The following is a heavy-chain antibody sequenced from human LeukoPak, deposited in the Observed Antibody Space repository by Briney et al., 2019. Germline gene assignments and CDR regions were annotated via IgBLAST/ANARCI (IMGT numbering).Heavy chain of an antibody. CDR3: ARGYYDSSGYYYYYYYYGMDV. D-gene: IGHD3-22*01. J-gene: IGHJ6*02. V-gene: IGHV4-4*02. Sequence: SETLSLTCAVSGGSISSSNWWSWVRPPPGKGLEWIGEIYHSGSTNYNPSLKSRVTISVDKSKNQFSLKLSSVTAADTAAYYCARGYYDSSGYYYYYYYYGMDVWGQGTTVTVSS. CDR1: GGSISSSNW. CDR2: IYHSGST.